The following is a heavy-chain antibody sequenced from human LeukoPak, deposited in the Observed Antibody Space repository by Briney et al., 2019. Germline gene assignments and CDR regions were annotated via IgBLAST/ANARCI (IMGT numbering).Heavy chain of an antibody. D-gene: IGHD3-10*01. CDR1: GYIFSNFG. V-gene: IGHV1-46*01. CDR2: INPSGGST. CDR3: ARERGNAIDY. J-gene: IGHJ4*02. Sequence: ASVKVSCKASGYIFSNFGINWVRQAPGQGLEWMGIINPSGGSTSYAQKFQGRVTMTRDMSTSTVYMELSSLRSEDTAVCYCARERGNAIDYWGQGTLVTVSS.